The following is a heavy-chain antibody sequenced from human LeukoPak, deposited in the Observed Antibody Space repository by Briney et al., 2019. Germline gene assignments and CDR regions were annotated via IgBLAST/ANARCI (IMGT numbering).Heavy chain of an antibody. D-gene: IGHD3-3*01. CDR3: ARGPWYDFWSGYYGH. V-gene: IGHV4-34*01. CDR2: INHSGST. Sequence: SETLSLTCAVYGGSFSGYYWSWIRQPPGKGLEWIGEINHSGSTNYNPSLKSRVTISVDTSKNQFSLKLSSVTAADTAVDYCARGPWYDFWSGYYGHWGQGTLVTVSS. CDR1: GGSFSGYY. J-gene: IGHJ4*02.